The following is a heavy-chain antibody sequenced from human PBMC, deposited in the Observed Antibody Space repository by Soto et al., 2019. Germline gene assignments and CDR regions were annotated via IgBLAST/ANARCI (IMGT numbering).Heavy chain of an antibody. CDR1: GYSISSGYY. CDR3: ARSGDYCSSTSCYRYFDY. D-gene: IGHD2-2*01. J-gene: IGHJ4*02. CDR2: IYHSGNT. V-gene: IGHV4-38-2*01. Sequence: PSETLSLTCPVSGYSISSGYYWGWIRQPPGKGLEWIGSIYHSGNTYYNPSLKSRVTMSVDTSKNQFSLKLSSVTAADTAVYFCARSGDYCSSTSCYRYFDYWGQGTLVTAPQ.